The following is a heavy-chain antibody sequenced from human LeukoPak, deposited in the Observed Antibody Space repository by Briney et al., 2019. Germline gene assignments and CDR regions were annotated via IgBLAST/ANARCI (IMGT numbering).Heavy chain of an antibody. J-gene: IGHJ4*02. Sequence: GGSLRLSCAASGFTFSSYAMHWVRQAPGKGLEWVAVVWFDGSNKYYADSVKGRFTISRDNSKNTLYLQMNSLRAEDTAVYYCARQASGDYQYYFDYWGQGTLVTVSA. CDR1: GFTFSSYA. D-gene: IGHD4-17*01. CDR2: VWFDGSNK. CDR3: ARQASGDYQYYFDY. V-gene: IGHV3-33*08.